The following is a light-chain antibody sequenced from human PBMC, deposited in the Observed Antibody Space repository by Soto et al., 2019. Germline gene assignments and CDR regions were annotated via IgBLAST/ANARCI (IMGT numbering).Light chain of an antibody. Sequence: QSALTQPRSVSGSPGQSVTISCTGTSSDVGAYNYVSWYQQYPGKAPKVVIYEVSERPSGVPHRFSGSKSGNTASLIISGLQAEDKADYYCCSYAGSYTHVVFGGGTKLTVL. CDR2: EVS. CDR3: CSYAGSYTHVV. CDR1: SSDVGAYNY. V-gene: IGLV2-11*01. J-gene: IGLJ2*01.